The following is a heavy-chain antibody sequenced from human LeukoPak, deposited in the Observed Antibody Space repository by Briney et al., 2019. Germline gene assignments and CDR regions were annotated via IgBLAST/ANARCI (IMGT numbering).Heavy chain of an antibody. D-gene: IGHD2-21*02. CDR3: ARSGPKVPDCYHY. CDR2: INQDENHR. J-gene: IGHJ4*02. V-gene: IGHV3-7*03. Sequence: PGGSLRLSCTASGFTFSTYWMTWVRQAPGKGLEWVASINQDENHRHYVPSARGRFTISRDNAKNSLLLQMNSLTAEDTAIYYCARSGPKVPDCYHYWGKGPQVTVSS. CDR1: GFTFSTYW.